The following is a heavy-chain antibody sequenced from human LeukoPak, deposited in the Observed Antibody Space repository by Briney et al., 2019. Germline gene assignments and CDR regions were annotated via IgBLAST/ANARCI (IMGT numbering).Heavy chain of an antibody. D-gene: IGHD4-17*01. CDR2: ITGSGGWA. CDR3: AKDPNGDYIGAFDI. CDR1: GLTFSSYA. Sequence: GGSLRLSCAASGLTFSSYAMMWLRQAPGKGLEWVSAITGSGGWALYADSVKGRFTISRDNSKNTLYLQMSSLRAEDTAVYYCAKDPNGDYIGAFDIWGQGTMVTVSS. J-gene: IGHJ3*02. V-gene: IGHV3-23*01.